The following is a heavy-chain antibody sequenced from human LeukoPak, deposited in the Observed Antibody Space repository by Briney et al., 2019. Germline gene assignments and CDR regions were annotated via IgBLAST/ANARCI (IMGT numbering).Heavy chain of an antibody. J-gene: IGHJ4*02. CDR1: GFTFTSSA. Sequence: GASVKVSCKASGFTFTSSAVQWVRQARGQRLEWIGWIVVGSGNTNYAQKFQERVTITRDMSTSTAYMELSSLRSEDTAVYYCAAYDFWSGTSFDYWGQGTLVTVSS. CDR3: AAYDFWSGTSFDY. D-gene: IGHD3-3*01. CDR2: IVVGSGNT. V-gene: IGHV1-58*01.